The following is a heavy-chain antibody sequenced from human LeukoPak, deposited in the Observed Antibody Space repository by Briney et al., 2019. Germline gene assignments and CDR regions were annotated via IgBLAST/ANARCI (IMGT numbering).Heavy chain of an antibody. CDR2: IYHSGST. D-gene: IGHD3-3*01. CDR1: GYSIRSGYY. CDR3: ARLEEDFWSGKPAIAIDY. V-gene: IGHV4-38-2*01. Sequence: SETLSLTXAVSGYSIRSGYYWGWIRQPPGKGLEWIGSIYHSGSTYYNPSLKSRVTISVDTSKNQFSLKLSSVTAADTAVYYCARLEEDFWSGKPAIAIDYWGQGTLVTVSS. J-gene: IGHJ4*02.